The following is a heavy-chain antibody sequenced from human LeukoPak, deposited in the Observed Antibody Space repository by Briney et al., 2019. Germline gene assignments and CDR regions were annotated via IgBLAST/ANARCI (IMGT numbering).Heavy chain of an antibody. D-gene: IGHD3-22*01. CDR1: GFTFSNAW. CDR3: TTGDHMIVVVIDDAFDI. CDR2: IKSKTDGGTT. V-gene: IGHV3-15*01. J-gene: IGHJ3*02. Sequence: GGSLRLSCAASGFTFSNAWMSWVRQAPGKGLEWVGRIKSKTDGGTTDYAAPVKGRFTISRDDSKNTLYLQMNSLKTEDTAVYYCTTGDHMIVVVIDDAFDIWGQGTMVTVSS.